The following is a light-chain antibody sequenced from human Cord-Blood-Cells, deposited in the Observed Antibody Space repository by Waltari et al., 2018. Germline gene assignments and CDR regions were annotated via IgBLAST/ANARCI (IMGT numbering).Light chain of an antibody. CDR2: DAS. Sequence: EIVLTQSPATLSLSPGERATLSCRVSQSVGSYLAWYQQKPGQAPRLLIYDASNRATGIPARFSGSGSGTDFTLTISSLEPEDFAVYYCQQRSNWPRTFGQGTKLEIK. V-gene: IGKV3-11*01. CDR3: QQRSNWPRT. J-gene: IGKJ2*01. CDR1: QSVGSY.